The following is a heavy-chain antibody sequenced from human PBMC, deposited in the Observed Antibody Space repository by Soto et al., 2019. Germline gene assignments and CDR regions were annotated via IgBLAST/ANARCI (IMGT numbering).Heavy chain of an antibody. J-gene: IGHJ4*02. CDR2: IYPGDSGT. CDR3: AISDGIAPHFEY. D-gene: IGHD6-6*01. Sequence: PGESLKISCKGSGYSFTNYWIGWVRQMPGKGLEWMGIIYPGDSGTRYSSSFQGQVTISADKSVNTAYLQWSSLKASDTAMYYCAISDGIAPHFEYWGQGTVVTVSS. V-gene: IGHV5-51*01. CDR1: GYSFTNYW.